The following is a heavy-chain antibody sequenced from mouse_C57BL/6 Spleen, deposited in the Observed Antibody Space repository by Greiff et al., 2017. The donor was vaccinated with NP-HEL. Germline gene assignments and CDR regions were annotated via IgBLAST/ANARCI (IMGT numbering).Heavy chain of an antibody. J-gene: IGHJ1*03. D-gene: IGHD2-4*01. CDR2: IHPNSGST. Sequence: QVQLQQPGAELVKPGASVKLSCKASGYTFTSYWMHWVKQRPGQGLEWIGMIHPNSGSTYYNEKFKSMATLTVDKSSSIAYMQLISLTSENSAVYYRARGGEDYAEYFDVWGTGTTVTVSS. CDR3: ARGGEDYAEYFDV. V-gene: IGHV1-64*01. CDR1: GYTFTSYW.